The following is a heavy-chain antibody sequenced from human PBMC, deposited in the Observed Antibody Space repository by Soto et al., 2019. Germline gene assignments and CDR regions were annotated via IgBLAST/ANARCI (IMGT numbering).Heavy chain of an antibody. D-gene: IGHD3-16*02. CDR1: GYTFTSYA. J-gene: IGHJ4*02. V-gene: IGHV1-3*01. Sequence: GASVKVSCKASGYTFTSYAMHWVRQAPGQRLGWMGWINAGNGNTKYSQKFQGRVTITRDTSASTAYMELSSLRSEDTAVYYCARGGIQADLEISYRVSVAGTYYFDYWGQGTLVTVSS. CDR2: INAGNGNT. CDR3: ARGGIQADLEISYRVSVAGTYYFDY.